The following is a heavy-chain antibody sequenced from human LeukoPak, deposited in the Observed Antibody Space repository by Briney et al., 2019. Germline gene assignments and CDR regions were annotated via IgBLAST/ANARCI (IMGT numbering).Heavy chain of an antibody. D-gene: IGHD3-10*01. J-gene: IGHJ3*02. CDR3: ARGRDYYGSGSAFDI. Sequence: GGSLRLSCAASGFTFSSYAMHWVRQAPGKGLEWVAVISYDGSNKYYADSVKGRFTISRDNAKNSLYLQMNSLRAEDTAVYYCARGRDYYGSGSAFDIWGQGTMVTVSS. V-gene: IGHV3-30*04. CDR2: ISYDGSNK. CDR1: GFTFSSYA.